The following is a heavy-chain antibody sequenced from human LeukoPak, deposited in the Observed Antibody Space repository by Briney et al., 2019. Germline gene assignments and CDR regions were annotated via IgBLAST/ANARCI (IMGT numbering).Heavy chain of an antibody. CDR3: ARDRGWPFSFDY. D-gene: IGHD3-10*01. CDR2: IYSSGST. V-gene: IGHV4-61*02. J-gene: IGHJ4*02. Sequence: KPSETLSLTCTVSGGSMSSGSDYWSWIRQPAGKGLEWIGRIYSSGSTNYNPSLKSRVTISVDTSKNQFSLKLSSVTAADTAVYYCARDRGWPFSFDYWGQETLVTVSS. CDR1: GGSMSSGSDY.